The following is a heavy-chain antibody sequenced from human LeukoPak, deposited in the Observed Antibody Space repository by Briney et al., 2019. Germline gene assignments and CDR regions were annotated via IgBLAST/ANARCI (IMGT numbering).Heavy chain of an antibody. D-gene: IGHD6-19*01. CDR2: VHYSGST. Sequence: PSETLSLTCTVSGGSISSTSYYWGWIRQPPGKGLEWLGSVHYSGSTYDNPSLKSRVTISVDTSKNQFSLNLISVTAAETAVYYCARRSTVAGRGRFDPWGQGTLVTVSS. CDR1: GGSISSTSYY. J-gene: IGHJ5*02. V-gene: IGHV4-39*01. CDR3: ARRSTVAGRGRFDP.